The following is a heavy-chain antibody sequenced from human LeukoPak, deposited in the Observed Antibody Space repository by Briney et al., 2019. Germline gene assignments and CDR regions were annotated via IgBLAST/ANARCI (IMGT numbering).Heavy chain of an antibody. V-gene: IGHV3-NL1*01. CDR1: GFTFSNYG. CDR2: IYSGGST. CDR3: ARVLGTLDY. D-gene: IGHD7-27*01. J-gene: IGHJ4*02. Sequence: GGSLRLSCAAAGFTFSNYGMHWVRQAPGKGLEWVSVIYSGGSTYYADSVKGRFTISRDNSKNTLYLQMNNLRAEDTAVYYCARVLGTLDYWGQGALVTVSS.